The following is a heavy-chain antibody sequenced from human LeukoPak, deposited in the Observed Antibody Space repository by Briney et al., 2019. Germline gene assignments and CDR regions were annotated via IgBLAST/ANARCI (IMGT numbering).Heavy chain of an antibody. D-gene: IGHD6-13*01. CDR1: GFTCSSYN. V-gene: IGHV3-21*01. CDR3: ARVAIAAAGTPNWFDP. Sequence: PGGSLRLSCAASGFTCSSYNMNWVRQAPGEGLEWLSSISSSSSYIYYAASVKGRFTISRDNAKNSLYLQMNSLRAEDTAVYYCARVAIAAAGTPNWFDPWGQGTLVTVSS. CDR2: ISSSSSYI. J-gene: IGHJ5*02.